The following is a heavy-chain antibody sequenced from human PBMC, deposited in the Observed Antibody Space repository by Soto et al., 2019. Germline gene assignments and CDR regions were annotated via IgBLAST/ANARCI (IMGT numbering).Heavy chain of an antibody. CDR1: GGSISSSSYY. Sequence: SETLSLTCTVSGGSISSSSYYWGWIRQPPGKGLEWIGSIYYSGSTYYNPSLKSRVTISVDTSKNQFSLKLSSVTAADTAVYYCASSVGYYYGSGSYYGYWGQGTLVTVSS. V-gene: IGHV4-39*01. CDR2: IYYSGST. J-gene: IGHJ4*02. D-gene: IGHD3-10*01. CDR3: ASSVGYYYGSGSYYGY.